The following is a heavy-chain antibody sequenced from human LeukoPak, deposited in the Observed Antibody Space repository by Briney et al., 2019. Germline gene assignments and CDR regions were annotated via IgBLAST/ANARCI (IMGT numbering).Heavy chain of an antibody. CDR3: AKGLSTSYYSDFDY. CDR2: ITSSSSGT. J-gene: IGHJ4*02. V-gene: IGHV3-23*01. D-gene: IGHD2-2*01. CDR1: GFTFSSYA. Sequence: PGGSLRLSCAASGFTFSSYAMSWVRHAPGRGLEWVSGITSSSSGTYYADSVKGRFTISRDNFKKTMYLQMNSLRAEDTAVYYCAKGLSTSYYSDFDYWGQGTLVTVSS.